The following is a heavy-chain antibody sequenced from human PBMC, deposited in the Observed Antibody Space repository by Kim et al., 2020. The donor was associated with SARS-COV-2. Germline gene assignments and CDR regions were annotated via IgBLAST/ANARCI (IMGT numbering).Heavy chain of an antibody. V-gene: IGHV3-21*01. D-gene: IGHD1-26*01. Sequence: GGSLRLSCAASGFTFSSYSMSWVRQAPGKGLEWVSSISSSSSYIFYADSVKGRFTVSRDNAQNSLSLQMNSLRAEDGGVYYCAREREGVYWGQGTLVTVS. CDR3: AREREGVY. J-gene: IGHJ4*02. CDR1: GFTFSSYS. CDR2: ISSSSSYI.